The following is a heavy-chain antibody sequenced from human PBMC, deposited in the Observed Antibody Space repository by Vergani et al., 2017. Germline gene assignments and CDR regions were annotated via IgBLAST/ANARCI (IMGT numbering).Heavy chain of an antibody. V-gene: IGHV4-61*02. D-gene: IGHD3-10*01. CDR2: INSSGTT. J-gene: IGHJ5*02. CDR3: ARDSWTSELRGVYWFDT. Sequence: QVQLHESGPGLVKPSQTLSLTCTVPGGSITSGSFYWSWIRQPAGKGLEWIGRINSSGTTNYNPSLKSRVTLSVDTSKNQLSLWMTSVTAADTAVYYCARDSWTSELRGVYWFDTWGQGTLVSVSS. CDR1: GGSITSGSFY.